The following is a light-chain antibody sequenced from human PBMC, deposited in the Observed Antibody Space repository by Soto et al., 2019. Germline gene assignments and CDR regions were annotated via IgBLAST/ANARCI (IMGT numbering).Light chain of an antibody. Sequence: EILLTQSPATLSLSPGERATLSCRASQSVSSYLAWYQQTPGQAPRLLIYDASNRATGIPARFSGSGSGTDFTLTIISLEPEDFAVYYCQQRSNWPPALTFGGGTKVEMK. CDR3: QQRSNWPPALT. V-gene: IGKV3-11*01. J-gene: IGKJ4*01. CDR2: DAS. CDR1: QSVSSY.